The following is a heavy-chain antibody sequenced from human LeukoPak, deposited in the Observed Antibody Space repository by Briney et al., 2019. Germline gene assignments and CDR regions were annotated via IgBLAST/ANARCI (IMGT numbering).Heavy chain of an antibody. J-gene: IGHJ4*02. V-gene: IGHV4-59*11. D-gene: IGHD3-16*01. CDR2: ASVTGNP. CDR3: ASDFTQGGGLLEY. Sequence: SETLSLTCTVAGGSISSRYWTWIRRPPGRGLEWIGYASVTGNPDYTLSLKSRVTISVDTSKNQFSLRLTSVTAADTAIYYCASDFTQGGGLLEYWGQGLLVTISS. CDR1: GGSISSRY.